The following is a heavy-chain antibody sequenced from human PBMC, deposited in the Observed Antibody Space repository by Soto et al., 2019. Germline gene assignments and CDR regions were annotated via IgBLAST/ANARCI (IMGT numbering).Heavy chain of an antibody. D-gene: IGHD2-8*01. Sequence: GGSLRLSCVVSGLNFGNHDMNWIRQPPGKGLEWVSNINRDGDSRYYAGAVKGRFTISRDNSQNTMFLQMDNLGVDDTAVYYCAVDPHWQWGYSGPGTLVTVSS. CDR2: INRDGDSR. J-gene: IGHJ1*01. CDR1: GLNFGNHD. V-gene: IGHV3-23*01. CDR3: AVDPHWQWGY.